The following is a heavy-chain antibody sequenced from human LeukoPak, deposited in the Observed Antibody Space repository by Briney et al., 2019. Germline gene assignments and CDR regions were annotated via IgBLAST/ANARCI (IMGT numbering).Heavy chain of an antibody. CDR1: GYTFTSYD. J-gene: IGHJ5*02. CDR3: ARGRGKFQAFLLAAAGTVWFDP. V-gene: IGHV1-8*01. D-gene: IGHD6-13*01. CDR2: MNPNSGNT. Sequence: ASVKVSCKASGYTFTSYDINWARQATGQGLEWMGWMNPNSGNTGYAQKFQGRVTMTRNTSISTAYMELSSLRSEDTAVYYCARGRGKFQAFLLAAAGTVWFDPWGQGTLVTVSS.